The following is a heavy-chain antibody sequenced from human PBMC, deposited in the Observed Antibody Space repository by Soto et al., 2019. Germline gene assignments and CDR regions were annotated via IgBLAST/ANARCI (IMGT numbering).Heavy chain of an antibody. J-gene: IGHJ4*02. Sequence: SETLSLTCAVYDGSFSTYYWSWIRQPPGKGLEWIGEINHSGSTNYNPSLKSRVTVSVDTSKNQFSLKVNSVTAADTAVYYCARAQLEPPYADDYWGQGIQVTVSS. CDR2: INHSGST. V-gene: IGHV4-34*01. CDR1: DGSFSTYY. CDR3: ARAQLEPPYADDY. D-gene: IGHD1-1*01.